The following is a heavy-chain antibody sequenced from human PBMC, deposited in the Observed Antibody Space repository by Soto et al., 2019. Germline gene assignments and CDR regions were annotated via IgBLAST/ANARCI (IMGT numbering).Heavy chain of an antibody. V-gene: IGHV4-4*07. CDR1: RASIYTYS. J-gene: IGHJ4*02. D-gene: IGHD1-26*01. Sequence: QVQLQESGPRLLKPSDTLSLTCTVSRASIYTYSWTWIRQPAGKGLQWIGHIYSSGSANYSPSLKIRVSMSVDSSKNQISLKLTSVTAADTAVYYCATIVGANDYWGQGTLVTVSS. CDR2: IYSSGSA. CDR3: ATIVGANDY.